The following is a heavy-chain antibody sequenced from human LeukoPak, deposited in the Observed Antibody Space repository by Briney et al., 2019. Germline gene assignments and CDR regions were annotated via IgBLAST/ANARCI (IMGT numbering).Heavy chain of an antibody. Sequence: GGSLRLSCAASGFTFTNVWMSWVRQAPGKGLEWVGRLKSKTDGGTTDYAAPVKGRFSISRDDSKNTLYLQMNSLRADDTAVYYCAKGMDYNSVTFDFWGQGTLVTVSS. CDR1: GFTFTNVW. J-gene: IGHJ4*02. CDR2: LKSKTDGGTT. V-gene: IGHV3-15*01. CDR3: AKGMDYNSVTFDF. D-gene: IGHD1-1*01.